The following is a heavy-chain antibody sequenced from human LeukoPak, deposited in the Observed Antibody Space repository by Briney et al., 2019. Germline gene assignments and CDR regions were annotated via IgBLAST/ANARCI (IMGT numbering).Heavy chain of an antibody. CDR2: ISGGGGTT. D-gene: IGHD3-22*01. Sequence: GGSLRLSCAASRFTFSSYAMSWVRQTPGKGLEWVSAISGGGGTTYYADSVKGRFTISRDNSRKTLYLQMNSLRAEDTAIYYCAKDRYFDSSGLRGNYYFDYRGQGTLVTVSS. V-gene: IGHV3-23*01. CDR3: AKDRYFDSSGLRGNYYFDY. J-gene: IGHJ4*02. CDR1: RFTFSSYA.